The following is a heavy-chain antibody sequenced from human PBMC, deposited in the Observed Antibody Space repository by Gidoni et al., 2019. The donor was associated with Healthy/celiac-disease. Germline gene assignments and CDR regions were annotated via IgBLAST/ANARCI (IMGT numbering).Heavy chain of an antibody. CDR3: ARDQIAVSGSYYYYYFMDV. Sequence: QVKLVESGRGMVQPGRSLRLSCAASGFTFSSSGMHWVRQGPGKGLAGVVVRWSDGRNKYYADSVKGRFTISRDNSKNTLYLQMNSLRAEDTAVYYCARDQIAVSGSYYYYYFMDVWGKGTTVTVSS. V-gene: IGHV3-33*01. CDR2: RWSDGRNK. D-gene: IGHD6-19*01. J-gene: IGHJ6*03. CDR1: GFTFSSSG.